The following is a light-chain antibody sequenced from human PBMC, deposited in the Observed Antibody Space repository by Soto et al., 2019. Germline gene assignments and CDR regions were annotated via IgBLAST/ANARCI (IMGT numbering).Light chain of an antibody. J-gene: IGKJ2*02. CDR2: GTS. CDR3: QQSYSTPCT. V-gene: IGKV1-39*01. CDR1: HSINSH. Sequence: DIQLPQSPSSLSASEGDTVTITCRASHSINSHLNWYQQKSGEAPKFLIYGTSDLHTGVPSRFSGSGSGTDFTLTISSLQHEDCAIYYCQQSYSTPCTFGQGTKLEIK.